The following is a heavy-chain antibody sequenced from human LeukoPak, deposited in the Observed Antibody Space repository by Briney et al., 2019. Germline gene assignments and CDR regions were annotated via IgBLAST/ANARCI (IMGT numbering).Heavy chain of an antibody. CDR2: IYYSGTT. D-gene: IGHD1-26*01. CDR1: GGSISNYY. CDR3: ARGPDSGSYPL. Sequence: SETLSLTCTVSGGSISNYYWSWIPQPPGKGLEWIGYIYYSGTTNYNPSLRSRVTISVDTSKNQFSMKVSSVTAADTAVYYCARGPDSGSYPLWGQGTLVTVSS. V-gene: IGHV4-59*01. J-gene: IGHJ4*02.